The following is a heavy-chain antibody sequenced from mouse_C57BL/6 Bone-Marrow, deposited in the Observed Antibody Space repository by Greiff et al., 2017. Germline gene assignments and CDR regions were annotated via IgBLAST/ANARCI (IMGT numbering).Heavy chain of an antibody. V-gene: IGHV10-1*02. Sequence: EVQLVESGGGLVQPKGSLKLSCAASGFTFNTYAMNWVRQAPGKGLEWVARIRSKSNNYATYYADSVKDRFTIARDDSQSMLYLQMNNLKTEDTAMYYCVRTGTLAMDYGGQGTAVTVAS. D-gene: IGHD4-1*01. CDR2: IRSKSNNYAT. CDR1: GFTFNTYA. CDR3: VRTGTLAMDY. J-gene: IGHJ4*01.